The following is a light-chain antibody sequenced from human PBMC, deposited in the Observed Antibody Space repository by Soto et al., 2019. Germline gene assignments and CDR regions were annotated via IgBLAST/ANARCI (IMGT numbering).Light chain of an antibody. V-gene: IGKV1-39*01. J-gene: IGKJ4*01. CDR3: KQSYSTPLT. Sequence: DIQMTQSPSSLSASVGDRVTITCRASQSISSYLNWYQQKPGKAPKLLIYAASSLQSGVTSRFSGRGSGKDFTLTISSLQPEDFATYYCKQSYSTPLTFGGGTKVEIK. CDR1: QSISSY. CDR2: AAS.